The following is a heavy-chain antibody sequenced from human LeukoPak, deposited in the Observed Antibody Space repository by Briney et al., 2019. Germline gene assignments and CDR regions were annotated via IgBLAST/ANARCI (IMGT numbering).Heavy chain of an antibody. Sequence: SETLSLTCAVYGGSFSGYYWSWIRQPPGKGLEWIGEINHSGSTNYNPSLKSRVTISVDTSKNQFSLELSSVTAADTAVYYCARVPYYDYVWGSYRPYDAFDIWGQGTMVTVSS. CDR2: INHSGST. V-gene: IGHV4-34*01. CDR1: GGSFSGYY. J-gene: IGHJ3*02. D-gene: IGHD3-16*02. CDR3: ARVPYYDYVWGSYRPYDAFDI.